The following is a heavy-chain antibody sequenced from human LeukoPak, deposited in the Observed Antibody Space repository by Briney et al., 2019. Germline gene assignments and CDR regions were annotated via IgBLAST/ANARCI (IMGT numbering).Heavy chain of an antibody. CDR1: GGTFSSYS. V-gene: IGHV1-69*04. CDR3: ARDPLTRVMYDY. Sequence: ASVKVSCKASGGTFSSYSISWVRQAPGQGLEWMGRINPILGVAYYVQKFQGRVIITTDKSTSTPYMELSSLRSEDTAVYYCARDPLTRVMYDYWGHGTLVTAS. D-gene: IGHD7-27*01. CDR2: INPILGVA. J-gene: IGHJ4*01.